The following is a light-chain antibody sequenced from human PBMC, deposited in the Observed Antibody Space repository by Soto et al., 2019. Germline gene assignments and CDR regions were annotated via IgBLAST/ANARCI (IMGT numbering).Light chain of an antibody. CDR2: DVS. CDR1: SSDVGGYNY. V-gene: IGLV2-14*01. CDR3: ECYTSGSSDV. Sequence: QSALTQPASVAGSPGQSITISRTGTSSDVGGYNYVSWYQQHPGKAPKHMIYDVSYRPYGVSDRFSGSKSGNTASLTISGLLSEDEDDDYCECYTSGSSDVFGNGS. J-gene: IGLJ1*01.